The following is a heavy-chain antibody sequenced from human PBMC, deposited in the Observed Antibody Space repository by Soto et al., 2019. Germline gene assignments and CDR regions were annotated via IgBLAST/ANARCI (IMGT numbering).Heavy chain of an antibody. Sequence: QVQLVQSGAEVKKPGASVKVSCKASGYTFTSYDINWVRQATGQGLEWMGWMNPNSGNTGYAQKFQGRVTMTRNTSISTGYVELSSLRSEDTAVYYCARGIAAAGTEQLDYWGQGTLVTVSS. J-gene: IGHJ4*02. CDR2: MNPNSGNT. V-gene: IGHV1-8*01. CDR3: ARGIAAAGTEQLDY. D-gene: IGHD6-13*01. CDR1: GYTFTSYD.